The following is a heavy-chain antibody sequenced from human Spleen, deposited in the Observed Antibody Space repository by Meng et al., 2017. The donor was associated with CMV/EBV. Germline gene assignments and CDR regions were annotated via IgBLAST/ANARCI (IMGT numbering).Heavy chain of an antibody. J-gene: IGHJ4*02. V-gene: IGHV1-69*05. CDR2: IIPLFGTS. Sequence: SVKVSCKASGGTFSSFTIFWVRQAPGQGLEWMGGIIPLFGTSNYAQKFQDRVTITTDKSTNTAYMELSSLRSEDTAMYYCAGDRYDFWSGYYDFWGQGTLVTAPQ. D-gene: IGHD3-3*01. CDR1: GGTFSSFT. CDR3: AGDRYDFWSGYYDF.